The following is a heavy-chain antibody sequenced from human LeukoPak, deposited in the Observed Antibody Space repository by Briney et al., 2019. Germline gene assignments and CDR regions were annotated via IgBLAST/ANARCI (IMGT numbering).Heavy chain of an antibody. CDR3: ARVAGSSSSGDDAFDI. V-gene: IGHV4-34*01. CDR1: GGSFSGYY. CDR2: INHSGST. Sequence: SETLSLSCAVYGGSFSGYYWSWIRQPPGKGLEWIGEINHSGSTNYNPSLKSRVTLSVDTSKNQFSLKLSSVTAADTAVYYCARVAGSSSSGDDAFDIWGQGTMVTVSS. J-gene: IGHJ3*02. D-gene: IGHD6-6*01.